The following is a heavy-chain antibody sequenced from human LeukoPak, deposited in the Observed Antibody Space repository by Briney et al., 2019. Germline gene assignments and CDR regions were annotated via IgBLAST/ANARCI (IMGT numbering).Heavy chain of an antibody. CDR2: INPSSGST. V-gene: IGHV1-46*01. J-gene: IGHJ4*02. Sequence: ASVKVSCKASGYTFTSYYMHWVRQAPGQGLEWMGIINPSSGSTSYAQKFQGRVTMTRDMSTSTVYMELSSLRSEDTAVYYCARGGVGATLDYWGQGTLVTVSS. CDR1: GYTFTSYY. D-gene: IGHD1-26*01. CDR3: ARGGVGATLDY.